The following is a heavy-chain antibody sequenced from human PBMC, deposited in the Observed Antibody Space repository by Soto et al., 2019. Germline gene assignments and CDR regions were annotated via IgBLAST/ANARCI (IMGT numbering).Heavy chain of an antibody. CDR3: ARVPLRYSSSHNFDS. D-gene: IGHD6-19*01. J-gene: IGHJ4*02. CDR1: GASVSSGSFY. Sequence: WETLSLTCSVSGASVSSGSFYWSWIRQPPGKGLEWIGFIYNNETFNYNPSLKSRVTLSVDTSKHQFSLKLSSVTAADTAVYYCARVPLRYSSSHNFDSWGQGDLVT. CDR2: IYNNETF. V-gene: IGHV4-61*01.